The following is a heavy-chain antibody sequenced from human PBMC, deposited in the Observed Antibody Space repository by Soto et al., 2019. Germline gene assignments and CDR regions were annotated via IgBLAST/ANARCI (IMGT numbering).Heavy chain of an antibody. V-gene: IGHV1-69*13. J-gene: IGHJ3*02. Sequence: SVKVSCKASGGTFNSYAISWVRQAPGQGLEWMGGIIPIFGTANYAQKFQGRVTITADESTSTAYMELSSLRSEDTAVYYCARGGVLRYYDSSGYNKGAFDIWGQGTMVTVSS. CDR3: ARGGVLRYYDSSGYNKGAFDI. CDR2: IIPIFGTA. CDR1: GGTFNSYA. D-gene: IGHD3-22*01.